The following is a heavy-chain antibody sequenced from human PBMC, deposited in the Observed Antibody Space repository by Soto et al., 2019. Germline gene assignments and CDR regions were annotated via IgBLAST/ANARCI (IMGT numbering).Heavy chain of an antibody. V-gene: IGHV1-69*12. CDR2: IIPIFGTA. CDR3: ARGLGYCISTSCSYYYGMDV. J-gene: IGHJ6*02. D-gene: IGHD2-2*01. Sequence: QVQLVQSGAEVKKPGSSVKVSCKASGGTFSSYAISWVRQAPGQGLEWMGGIIPIFGTANYAQKFQGRVTITADESTSTAYMELCSLRSEDTAVYYCARGLGYCISTSCSYYYGMDVWGQGTTVTVSS. CDR1: GGTFSSYA.